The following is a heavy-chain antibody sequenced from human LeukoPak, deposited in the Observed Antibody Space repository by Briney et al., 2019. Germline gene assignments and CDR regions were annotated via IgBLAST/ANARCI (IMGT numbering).Heavy chain of an antibody. J-gene: IGHJ5*02. CDR3: AKTLTGYLVALWFDP. CDR1: GFTIDDYA. D-gene: IGHD2-8*02. CDR2: ISGDGGST. Sequence: PGGSLRLSCAASGFTIDDYAMHWVRQAPGKGLEWVSLISGDGGSTYYADSVKGRFTISRDNSKNSLYLQMNSLRTEDTALYYCAKTLTGYLVALWFDPWGQGTLVTVSS. V-gene: IGHV3-43*02.